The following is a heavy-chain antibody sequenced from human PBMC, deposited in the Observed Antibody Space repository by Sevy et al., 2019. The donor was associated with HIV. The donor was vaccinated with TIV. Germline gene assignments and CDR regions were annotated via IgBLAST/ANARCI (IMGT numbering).Heavy chain of an antibody. J-gene: IGHJ6*02. CDR3: ARDQAIFGVVIMTYYGMDV. Sequence: GGSLRLSCAASGFTFSDYYMSWIRQAPGKGLEWVSYISSSGSTIYYADSVKGRFTISRDNAKNSLYLQMNSLRAKDTAVYYCARDQAIFGVVIMTYYGMDVWGQGTTVTVSS. D-gene: IGHD3-3*01. V-gene: IGHV3-11*01. CDR1: GFTFSDYY. CDR2: ISSSGSTI.